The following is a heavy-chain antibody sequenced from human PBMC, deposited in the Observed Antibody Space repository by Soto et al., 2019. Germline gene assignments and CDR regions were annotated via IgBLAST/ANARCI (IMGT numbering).Heavy chain of an antibody. CDR1: GGSFSGYY. CDR3: ARAGYSSGWYNWFDP. CDR2: INHSGST. J-gene: IGHJ5*02. Sequence: SETLSLTCAVYGGSFSGYYWSWIRQPPGKGLEWIGEINHSGSTNYNPSLKSRVTISVDTSKNQFSLKLSSVTAADTAVYYCARAGYSSGWYNWFDPWGQGTLVTVSS. V-gene: IGHV4-34*01. D-gene: IGHD6-19*01.